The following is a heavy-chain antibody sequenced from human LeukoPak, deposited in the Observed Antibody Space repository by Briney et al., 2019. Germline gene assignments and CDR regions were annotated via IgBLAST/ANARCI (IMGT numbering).Heavy chain of an antibody. CDR1: GYSISSGYY. CDR3: ARGAEYYAIWRGYAGYSDY. J-gene: IGHJ4*02. CDR2: IYHSGST. D-gene: IGHD3-3*01. Sequence: SETLSLTCTVSGYSISSGYYWGWIRQPPGKGLEWIGNIYHSGSTYYNPSLKSRVTMSVDTSKNQFSPKLTSVTAADTAVYFCARGAEYYAIWRGYAGYSDYWGQGISVTVSS. V-gene: IGHV4-38-2*02.